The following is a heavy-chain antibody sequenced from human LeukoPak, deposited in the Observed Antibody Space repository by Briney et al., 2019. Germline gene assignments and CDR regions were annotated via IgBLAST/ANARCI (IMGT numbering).Heavy chain of an antibody. CDR1: GGSISSSSYY. J-gene: IGHJ4*02. CDR3: ARDLGRDLYCSGGSFYGY. V-gene: IGHV4-39*07. Sequence: SETLSLTCTVSGGSISSSSYYWGWIRQPPGKGLEWIGSIYYSGSTYYNPSLKSRVTISVDTSKNQFSLKLSSVTAADTAVYYCARDLGRDLYCSGGSFYGYWGQGTLVTVSS. D-gene: IGHD2-15*01. CDR2: IYYSGST.